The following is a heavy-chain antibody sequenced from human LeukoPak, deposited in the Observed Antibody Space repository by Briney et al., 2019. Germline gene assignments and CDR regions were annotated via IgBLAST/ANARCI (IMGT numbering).Heavy chain of an antibody. CDR3: ARPTAQGSYGYGGFDY. J-gene: IGHJ4*02. D-gene: IGHD5-18*01. Sequence: PSETLSLTCTVSGGSISSSSYYWGWIRQPPGKGLEWIGSIYYSGSTYYNPSLKSRVTTSVDTSKNQFPLKLSSVTAADTAVYYCARPTAQGSYGYGGFDYWGQGTLVTVSS. CDR1: GGSISSSSYY. V-gene: IGHV4-39*01. CDR2: IYYSGST.